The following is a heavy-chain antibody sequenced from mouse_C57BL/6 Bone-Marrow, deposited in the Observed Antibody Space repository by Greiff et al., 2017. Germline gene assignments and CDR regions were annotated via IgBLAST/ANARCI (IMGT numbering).Heavy chain of an antibody. CDR3: ARGGTYYFVY. D-gene: IGHD5-1*01. CDR1: GYTFTDYY. Sequence: QVQLQQSGAELVRPGASVKLSCKASGYTFTDYYINWVKQRPGQGLEWIARIYPGSGNTYYNEKFKGKATLTAEKSSSTAYMQLSSLTSEDSAVYFCARGGTYYFVYWSQGTTLTVSS. J-gene: IGHJ2*01. CDR2: IYPGSGNT. V-gene: IGHV1-76*01.